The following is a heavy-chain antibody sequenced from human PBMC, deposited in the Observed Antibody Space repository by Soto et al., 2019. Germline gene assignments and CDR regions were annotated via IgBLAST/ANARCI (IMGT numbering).Heavy chain of an antibody. Sequence: EVQLVETGGGLIQPGGSLRLSCAASGFTVSSNYMSWVRQAPGKGLEWVSVIYSGGSTYYADSVKGRFTISRDNSKNTLYLQMNRLRAEDTAVYYCASLQMAYYDFWSGYPNMDVWGQGTTVTVSS. V-gene: IGHV3-53*02. J-gene: IGHJ6*02. CDR1: GFTVSSNY. CDR3: ASLQMAYYDFWSGYPNMDV. CDR2: IYSGGST. D-gene: IGHD3-3*01.